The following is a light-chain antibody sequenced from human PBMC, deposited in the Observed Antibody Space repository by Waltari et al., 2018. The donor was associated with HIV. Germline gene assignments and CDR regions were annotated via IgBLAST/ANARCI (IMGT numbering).Light chain of an antibody. V-gene: IGKV3-15*01. CDR1: ESISSN. Sequence: EIVMTQSPATLSVSPGESATLSCRASESISSNLAWYQQKPGQAPRLIIYEASTRAAGIPVRFSGSGSGTEFTLTISSLQSEDLAVYYCQQNNNWPPITFGQGTRLEIK. J-gene: IGKJ5*01. CDR3: QQNNNWPPIT. CDR2: EAS.